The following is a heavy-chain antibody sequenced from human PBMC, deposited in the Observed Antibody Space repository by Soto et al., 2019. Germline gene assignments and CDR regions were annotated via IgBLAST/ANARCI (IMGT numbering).Heavy chain of an antibody. D-gene: IGHD1-7*01. CDR3: AKDLPAGELFHDAFDI. CDR2: ISWNSGSI. Sequence: EVQLVESGGGLVQPGRSLRLYCAASGFTFDDYAMHWVRQAPGKGLEWVSGISWNSGSIGYADSVKGRFTISRDNAKNSLYLQMNSLRAEDTALYYCAKDLPAGELFHDAFDIWGQGTMVTVSS. CDR1: GFTFDDYA. J-gene: IGHJ3*02. V-gene: IGHV3-9*01.